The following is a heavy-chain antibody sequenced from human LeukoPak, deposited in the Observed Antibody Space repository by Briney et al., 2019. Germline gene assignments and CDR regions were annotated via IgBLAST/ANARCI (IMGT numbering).Heavy chain of an antibody. D-gene: IGHD3-10*01. CDR1: GGTFSSYA. CDR2: IIPIFGTA. V-gene: IGHV1-69*05. CDR3: ARDSGQPHTTTGYFDY. Sequence: ASVKVSCKASGGTFSSYAISWVRQAPGQGLEWMGGIIPIFGTANYAQKFQGRVTITTDESTSTAYMGLSSLRSEDTAVYYCARDSGQPHTTTGYFDYWGQGTLVTVSS. J-gene: IGHJ4*02.